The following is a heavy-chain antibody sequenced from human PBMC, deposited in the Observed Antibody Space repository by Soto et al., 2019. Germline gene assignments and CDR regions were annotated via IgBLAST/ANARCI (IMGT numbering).Heavy chain of an antibody. J-gene: IGHJ6*02. CDR3: ARYCSGGTCYSKDYYYGMDL. Sequence: SVKVSCKASGGTFSSYAISWVRQAPGQGLEWMGGIIPIFGTANYAQKFQGRVTITADESTSTAYMELSSLRSEDTAVYYCARYCSGGTCYSKDYYYGMDLWGQGSTVTVSS. V-gene: IGHV1-69*13. CDR1: GGTFSSYA. CDR2: IIPIFGTA. D-gene: IGHD2-15*01.